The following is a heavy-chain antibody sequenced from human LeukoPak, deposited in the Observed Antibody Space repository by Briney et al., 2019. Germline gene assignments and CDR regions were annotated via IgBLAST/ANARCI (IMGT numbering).Heavy chain of an antibody. J-gene: IGHJ6*02. D-gene: IGHD3-3*01. CDR2: MNPNSGNT. Sequence: ASVNVSCKASGYTFTSYDINWVRQATGQGLEWMGWMNPNSGNTGYAQKFQGRVTMTRKTSISTAYMELMSLRCEDPTVYYCARALALAGPPPRTYYDFWSGYRSTGYYYYYGMDVWGQGTTVTVSS. CDR1: GYTFTSYD. CDR3: ARALALAGPPPRTYYDFWSGYRSTGYYYYYGMDV. V-gene: IGHV1-8*01.